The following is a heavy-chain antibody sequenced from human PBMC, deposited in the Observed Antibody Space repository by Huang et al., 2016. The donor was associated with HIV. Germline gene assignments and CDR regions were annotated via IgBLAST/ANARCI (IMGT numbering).Heavy chain of an antibody. CDR2: ISYDGSNK. J-gene: IGHJ3*02. Sequence: QVQLVESGGGVVQPGRSLSLPCEASGFTFRTYAMHWVRQAPGEGMGWVAVISYDGSNKDNADSVKGRFTITRDNSKNTLYLQMNSLRAEDTAVYYCARAGRYSSDRGAFDIWGQGTMVTVSS. CDR3: ARAGRYSSDRGAFDI. V-gene: IGHV3-30-3*01. CDR1: GFTFRTYA. D-gene: IGHD6-25*01.